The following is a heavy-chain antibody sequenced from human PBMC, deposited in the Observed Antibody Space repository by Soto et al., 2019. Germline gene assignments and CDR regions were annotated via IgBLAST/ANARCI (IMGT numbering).Heavy chain of an antibody. D-gene: IGHD4-17*01. V-gene: IGHV3-21*01. CDR3: AQGKDYGVYFDY. CDR1: GFTFSSYS. J-gene: IGHJ4*02. Sequence: EVQLVESGGGLVKPGGSLRLSCAASGFTFSSYSMKWVRQAPGKGLEWVSSIRGSSPDIYYSDSVRDRFTISRDSAKNSLYQQMNSLRAEDTALYYCAQGKDYGVYFDYWGQGTLVTVSS. CDR2: IRGSSPDI.